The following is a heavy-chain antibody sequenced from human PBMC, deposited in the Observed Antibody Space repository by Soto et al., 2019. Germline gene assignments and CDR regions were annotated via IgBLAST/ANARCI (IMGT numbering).Heavy chain of an antibody. D-gene: IGHD5-12*01. CDR3: VRGRIVASRHDAFEM. V-gene: IGHV1-18*01. J-gene: IGHJ3*02. CDR1: GYPFTSYG. Sequence: QGQLLQSGDEVKTPGASVRVSCRASGYPFTSYGISWVRQAPGQGLEWVAWSSAYNGKRDTAQKFQGRVTMTLATSTDTAHMDMGALTSADTAVYYCVRGRIVASRHDAFEMWGQGTKVTVSS. CDR2: SSAYNGKR.